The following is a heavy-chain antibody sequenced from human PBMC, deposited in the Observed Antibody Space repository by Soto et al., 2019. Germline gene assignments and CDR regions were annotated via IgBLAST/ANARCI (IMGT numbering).Heavy chain of an antibody. CDR2: IYYSGST. V-gene: IGHV4-59*01. CDR1: GGSISSYY. D-gene: IGHD7-27*01. J-gene: IGHJ3*02. Sequence: SETLSLTCTVSGGSISSYYWSWIRQPPGKGLEWIGYIYYSGSTNYNPSLKSRVTISVDTSKNQFSLKLSSVTAADTAVYYCARDHLTHDAVDIWGQGTMVTVSS. CDR3: ARDHLTHDAVDI.